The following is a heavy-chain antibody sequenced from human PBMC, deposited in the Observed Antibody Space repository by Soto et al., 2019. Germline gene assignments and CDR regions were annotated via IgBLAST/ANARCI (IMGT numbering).Heavy chain of an antibody. Sequence: SGPTLVNPTQTLTLTCTFSGFSLSTSGMCVSWIRQPPGKALEWLALIDWDDDKRYSPSLKARLTITKDTSKNQVVLTMTNMDPVDTATYSCAHSPSGWYLFDYWGPGTLVTVSS. J-gene: IGHJ4*02. D-gene: IGHD6-19*01. CDR2: IDWDDDK. CDR3: AHSPSGWYLFDY. V-gene: IGHV2-5*08. CDR1: GFSLSTSGMC.